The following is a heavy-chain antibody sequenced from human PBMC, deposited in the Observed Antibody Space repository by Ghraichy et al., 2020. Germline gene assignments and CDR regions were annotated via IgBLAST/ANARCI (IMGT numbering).Heavy chain of an antibody. CDR2: ITGSSYNT. V-gene: IGHV3-23*01. D-gene: IGHD1-26*01. J-gene: IGHJ4*02. CDR3: AKTNSGSYQRSLIDK. CDR1: GFNFRSYA. Sequence: GESLNISCAASGFNFRSYAMTWVRQAPGKALEWVSSITGSSYNTFYVDSVKGRFTISRDNSMNTLSLQMNSLRGEDTAVYYCAKTNSGSYQRSLIDKWGQGTLVTVSS.